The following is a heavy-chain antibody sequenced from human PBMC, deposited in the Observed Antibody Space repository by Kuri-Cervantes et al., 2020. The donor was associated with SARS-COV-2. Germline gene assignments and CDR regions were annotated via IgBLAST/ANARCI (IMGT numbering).Heavy chain of an antibody. D-gene: IGHD2-2*01. V-gene: IGHV4-61*10. Sequence: SETLSLTCDVSGVSVSGGTYYWSWIRQPAGKGLEWIGHLDTSGSTTYNPSLKSRVSISVDTSKNQFSLKLRSVTAADTAVYYCASGSAPAAIYYYYYMDVWGKGTTVTVSS. CDR3: ASGSAPAAIYYYYYMDV. CDR2: LDTSGST. CDR1: GVSVSGGTYY. J-gene: IGHJ6*03.